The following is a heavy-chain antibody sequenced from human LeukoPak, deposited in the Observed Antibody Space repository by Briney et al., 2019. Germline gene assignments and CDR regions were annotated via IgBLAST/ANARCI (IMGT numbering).Heavy chain of an antibody. V-gene: IGHV3-23*01. CDR1: GFTFSIYA. Sequence: GGSLRLSCAASGFTFSIYAMSWVRQTPGEGLEWVSAISGNGGSTFYADSVKGRFSISRDNSKNTLYLQMNRLRGEDTAVYYCAKDGDYGDFDYWGQGTLVTVSS. J-gene: IGHJ4*02. CDR3: AKDGDYGDFDY. CDR2: ISGNGGST. D-gene: IGHD4-17*01.